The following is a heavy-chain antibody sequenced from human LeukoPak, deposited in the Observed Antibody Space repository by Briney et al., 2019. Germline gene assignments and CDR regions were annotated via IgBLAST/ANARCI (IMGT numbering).Heavy chain of an antibody. CDR2: IYYSGST. V-gene: IGHV4-31*03. J-gene: IGHJ5*02. Sequence: IPSETLSLTCTVSGGSISSGGYYWSWICQHPGKGLEWIGYIYYSGSTYYNPSLKSRVTISVDTSKNQFSLKLSSVTAADTAVYYCARGLGYCSGGSCYPYNWFDPWGQGTLATVSS. CDR1: GGSISSGGYY. CDR3: ARGLGYCSGGSCYPYNWFDP. D-gene: IGHD2-15*01.